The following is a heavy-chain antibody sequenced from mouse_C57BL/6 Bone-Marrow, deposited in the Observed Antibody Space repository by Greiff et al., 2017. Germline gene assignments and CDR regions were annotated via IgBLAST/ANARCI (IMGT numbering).Heavy chain of an antibody. CDR1: GFNIKDDY. J-gene: IGHJ1*03. CDR3: TKCYLDV. V-gene: IGHV14-4*01. Sequence: VQLQQSGAELVRPGASVKLSCTASGFNIKDDYMHWVKQRPEQGLEWIGWIDPENGDTEYASKFQGKATITADTSSNTAYLQLSSLTSDDTAVYYSTKCYLDVWGTGTTVTVSS. CDR2: IDPENGDT.